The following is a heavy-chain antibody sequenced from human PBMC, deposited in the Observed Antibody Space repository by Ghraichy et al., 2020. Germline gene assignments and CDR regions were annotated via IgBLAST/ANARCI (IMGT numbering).Heavy chain of an antibody. CDR3: ARSPLGPVDSYGPLEYYFDY. V-gene: IGHV4-61*01. Sequence: SQTLSLTCTVSGGSVSSGSYYWSWIRQPPGKGLEWIGYIYYSGSTNYNPSLKSRVTISVDTSKNQFSLKLSSVTAADTAMYYCARSPLGPVDSYGPLEYYFDYWGQGTLVTVSS. CDR1: GGSVSSGSYY. CDR2: IYYSGST. J-gene: IGHJ4*02. D-gene: IGHD5-18*01.